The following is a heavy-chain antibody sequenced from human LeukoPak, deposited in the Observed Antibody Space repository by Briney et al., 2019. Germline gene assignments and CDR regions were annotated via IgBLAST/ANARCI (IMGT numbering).Heavy chain of an antibody. D-gene: IGHD2-21*02. Sequence: PGGSLRLSCAASGFTFSSYAMSWVRQAPGKGLEWVSAISGSGGSTYYADSVKGRFTISRDNSKNTLYLQMNSLRAEDTAVYYCARAYCGGDCYFPYYFDYWGQGTLVTVSS. CDR1: GFTFSSYA. J-gene: IGHJ4*02. V-gene: IGHV3-23*01. CDR3: ARAYCGGDCYFPYYFDY. CDR2: ISGSGGST.